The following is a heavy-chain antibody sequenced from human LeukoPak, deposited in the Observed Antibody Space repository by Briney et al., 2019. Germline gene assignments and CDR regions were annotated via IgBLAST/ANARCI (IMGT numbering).Heavy chain of an antibody. CDR1: GGTFSSYA. V-gene: IGHV1-69*05. J-gene: IGHJ4*02. D-gene: IGHD2-2*02. Sequence: ASVKVSCKASGGTFSSYAISWVRQAPGQGLEWMGGIIPIFGTANYAQKFQGRVTITTDESTSTAYMELSSLRSEDTAVYYCASGAISYRGYCSSTSCYTMDYWGQGTLVTVSS. CDR3: ASGAISYRGYCSSTSCYTMDY. CDR2: IIPIFGTA.